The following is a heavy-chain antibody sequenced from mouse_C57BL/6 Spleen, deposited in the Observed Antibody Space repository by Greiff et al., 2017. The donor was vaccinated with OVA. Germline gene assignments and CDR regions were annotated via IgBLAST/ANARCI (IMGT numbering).Heavy chain of an antibody. CDR1: GYTFTSYW. J-gene: IGHJ4*01. V-gene: IGHV1-72*01. Sequence: QVQLQQPGAELVKPGASVKLSCKASGYTFTSYWMHWVKQRPGRGLEWIGRIDPNSGGTKYNEKFKSKATLTVDKPSSTAYMQLSSLTSEDSAVYYCARKTLDYSNYDYAMDYWGQGTSVTVSS. D-gene: IGHD2-5*01. CDR3: ARKTLDYSNYDYAMDY. CDR2: IDPNSGGT.